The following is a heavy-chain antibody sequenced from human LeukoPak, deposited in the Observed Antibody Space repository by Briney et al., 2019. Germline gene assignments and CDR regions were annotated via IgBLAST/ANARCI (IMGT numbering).Heavy chain of an antibody. Sequence: ASVKVSCKASGYTFTSYYMHWVRQAPGQGLEWMGIINPSGGSTSYAQKFQGRVTMTRDTSTSTVYMELSSLRSEDTAVYYCARWSGLRLPYYYGMDVWGQGTTATVSS. CDR3: ARWSGLRLPYYYGMDV. CDR1: GYTFTSYY. CDR2: INPSGGST. D-gene: IGHD5-12*01. V-gene: IGHV1-46*01. J-gene: IGHJ6*02.